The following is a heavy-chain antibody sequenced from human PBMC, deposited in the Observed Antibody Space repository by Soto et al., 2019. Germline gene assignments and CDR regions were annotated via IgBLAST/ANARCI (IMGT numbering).Heavy chain of an antibody. J-gene: IGHJ4*02. D-gene: IGHD2-21*02. CDR1: GYTFTSYG. CDR2: ISAYNGNT. CDR3: ARSIVVVTALDY. V-gene: IGHV1-18*01. Sequence: AASVNVSCKASGYTFTSYGISWVRQAPGQGLEWMGWISAYNGNTNYAQKLQGRVTMTTDTSTSTAYMELRSLRSEDTAVYYCARSIVVVTALDYWGQGTLVTVSS.